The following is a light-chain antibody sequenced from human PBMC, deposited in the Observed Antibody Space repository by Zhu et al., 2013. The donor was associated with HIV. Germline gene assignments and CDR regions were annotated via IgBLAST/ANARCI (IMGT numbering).Light chain of an antibody. CDR2: ETS. CDR1: ESVSIN. J-gene: IGKJ2*01. CDR3: LQHNNWPYT. V-gene: IGKV3-15*01. Sequence: EIMMTQSPATLSLSPGERATLSCRASESVSINLAWYQQRRGQAPRLLIHETSTRATGIPARFSGSGFGSQFTLTIDSLQSEDSAVYYCLQHNNWPYTFGQGTNLEI.